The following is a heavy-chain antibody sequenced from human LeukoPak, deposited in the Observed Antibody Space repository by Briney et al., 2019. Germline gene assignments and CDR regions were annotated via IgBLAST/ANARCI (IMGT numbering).Heavy chain of an antibody. CDR1: DGSITGYY. D-gene: IGHD3-22*01. CDR3: ARDFAYYYDSSGPHWYFDL. J-gene: IGHJ2*01. CDR2: IYTSDNT. Sequence: SETLSLTCTVSDGSITGYYWTWIRQPAEKGLEWIGRIYTSDNTIYNPSLRSRVTMSVDTSKNQFSLKLSSVTAADTAVYYCARDFAYYYDSSGPHWYFDLWGRGTLVTVSS. V-gene: IGHV4-4*07.